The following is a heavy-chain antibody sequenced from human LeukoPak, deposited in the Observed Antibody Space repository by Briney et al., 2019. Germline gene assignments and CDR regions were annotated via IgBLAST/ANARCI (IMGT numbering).Heavy chain of an antibody. J-gene: IGHJ4*02. D-gene: IGHD3-22*01. CDR1: GGSISSYY. V-gene: IGHV4-59*08. CDR2: IYYSGST. CDR3: ARLSSSGPGRYFDY. Sequence: SETLSLTCTVSGGSISSYYWSWIRQPPGKGLEWIGYIYYSGSTNYNPSLKSRVTISVDTSKNQFSLKLSSVTAADTAVYYCARLSSSGPGRYFDYWGQGTLVTVSS.